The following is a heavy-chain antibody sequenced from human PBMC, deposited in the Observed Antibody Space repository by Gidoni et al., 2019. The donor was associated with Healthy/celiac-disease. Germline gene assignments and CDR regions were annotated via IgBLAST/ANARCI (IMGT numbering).Heavy chain of an antibody. J-gene: IGHJ4*02. CDR2: ISYDGSNK. D-gene: IGHD1-1*01. CDR1: GFTFSSYG. V-gene: IGHV3-30*18. CDR3: AKGTSGIFLEVSDYFDY. Sequence: QVQLVESGGGVVQPGRSLRLSCAASGFTFSSYGMHWVRQAPGKGLEWVAVISYDGSNKYYADSVKGRFTISRDNSKNTLYLQMNSLRAEDTAVYYCAKGTSGIFLEVSDYFDYWGQGTLVTVSS.